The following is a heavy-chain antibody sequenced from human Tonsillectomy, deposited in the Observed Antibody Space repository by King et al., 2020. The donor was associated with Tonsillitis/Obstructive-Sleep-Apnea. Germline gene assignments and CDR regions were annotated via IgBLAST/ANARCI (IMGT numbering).Heavy chain of an antibody. J-gene: IGHJ4*02. CDR3: ARGMESWFHFDY. D-gene: IGHD6-13*01. V-gene: IGHV4-61*01. CDR2: IFYSGST. CDR1: GGSVNGGRYY. Sequence: QMQLQESGPGLVKPSETLSLICNVSGGSVNGGRYYWSWIRHPPGKGLEWIGFIFYSGSTDYNPSLKSRVTISLDTSKNRFSLRLSSLTTADTAVYYYARGMESWFHFDYWGQGTLVTVSS.